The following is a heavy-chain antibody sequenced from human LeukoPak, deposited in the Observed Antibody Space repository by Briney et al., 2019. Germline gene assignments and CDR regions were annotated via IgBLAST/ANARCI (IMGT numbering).Heavy chain of an antibody. CDR2: VYYSGST. V-gene: IGHV4-39*01. CDR1: GGSVSSSSYY. J-gene: IGHJ5*01. CDR3: ARRLRGFDS. Sequence: PSETLSLTCTVPGGSVSSSSYYWGWIRQPPGKGLEWIGSVYYSGSTYYNPSLKSRVTISVDTSKNQFSLKLSSVTAADTALYYCARRLRGFDSWGQGTLVTVSS. D-gene: IGHD5-12*01.